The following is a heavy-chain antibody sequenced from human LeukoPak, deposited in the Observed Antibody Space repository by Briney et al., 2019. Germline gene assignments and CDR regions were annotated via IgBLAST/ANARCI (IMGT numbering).Heavy chain of an antibody. Sequence: PSETLSLTCTVSGGSISSSSYYWGWIRQPPGKGLEWIGSIYYSGSTYYNPSLESRVAISVDTSKNQFSLKLSSVTAADTAVYYCASIQEDYDSRHHDYWGQGTLVTVSS. CDR1: GGSISSSSYY. CDR3: ASIQEDYDSRHHDY. J-gene: IGHJ4*02. V-gene: IGHV4-39*01. CDR2: IYYSGST. D-gene: IGHD3-22*01.